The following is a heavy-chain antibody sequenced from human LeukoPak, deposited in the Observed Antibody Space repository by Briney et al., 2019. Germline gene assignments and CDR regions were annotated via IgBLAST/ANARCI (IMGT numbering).Heavy chain of an antibody. CDR3: ARDGPGLGSGLDY. V-gene: IGHV4-34*01. CDR2: IHHSGST. Sequence: SETLSLTCAVYGGSVRDNYWSWIRQPPGKGLEWIGEIHHSGSTKYNPSLKSRVTISLDTSKNQFSLKLNSMTAADTAVYYCARDGPGLGSGLDYWAREPWSPSPQ. D-gene: IGHD6-19*01. CDR1: GGSVRDNY. J-gene: IGHJ4*02.